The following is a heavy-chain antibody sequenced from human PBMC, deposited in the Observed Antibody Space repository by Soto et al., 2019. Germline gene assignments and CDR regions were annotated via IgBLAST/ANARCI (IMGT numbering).Heavy chain of an antibody. J-gene: IGHJ3*02. CDR2: TRPRGGNT. V-gene: IGHV1-46*01. Sequence: ASVKVSCKAPAYTFTSHHFHWLRQAPGQGPEWIGFTRPRGGNTVYAQKFQGRVTMTRDTTTSTAYMELRSLRSDDTAVYYCARGDYFIAASGEDDAFDIWGQGTMVTVSS. D-gene: IGHD6-13*01. CDR1: AYTFTSHH. CDR3: ARGDYFIAASGEDDAFDI.